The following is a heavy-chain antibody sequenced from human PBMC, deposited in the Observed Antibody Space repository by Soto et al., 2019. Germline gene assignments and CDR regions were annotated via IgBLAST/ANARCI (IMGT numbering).Heavy chain of an antibody. CDR2: VYHTGDT. CDR3: AREIVSAGGNNYFHP. Sequence: SETLSPTCGVSGGTVASSHSWSCVRQSPGRGLEWIGNVYHTGDTNFNPSLQSRVTFSVDKSNNQFSLRLTSVTAADTAVYFCAREIVSAGGNNYFHPWGPGTLGTVSS. J-gene: IGHJ5*02. CDR1: GGTVASSHS. V-gene: IGHV4-4*02. D-gene: IGHD3-16*01.